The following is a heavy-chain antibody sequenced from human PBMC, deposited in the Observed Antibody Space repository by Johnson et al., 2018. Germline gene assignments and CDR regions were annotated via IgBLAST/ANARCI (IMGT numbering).Heavy chain of an antibody. CDR1: GFTFSSYG. J-gene: IGHJ3*02. Sequence: QVQLVESGGGVVQPGRSLRLSCAASGFTFSSYGMHWVRLAPGKGLEWVAVIWFDGSNKYYADSVKGRFTISRDNAKNSLHLQMNRLRAEDTAVYYCARAAALDTIAIGGQGNMFTVS. D-gene: IGHD6-25*01. V-gene: IGHV3-33*01. CDR2: IWFDGSNK. CDR3: ARAAALDTIAI.